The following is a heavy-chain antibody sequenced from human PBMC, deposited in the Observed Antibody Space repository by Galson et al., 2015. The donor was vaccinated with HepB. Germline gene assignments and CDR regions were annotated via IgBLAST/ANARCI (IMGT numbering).Heavy chain of an antibody. Sequence: SLRLSCAASGFTFSSYRMHWVRQAPGKGLEWVAVVSYDGSNKYYTDSVKGRFTISRDNSKNTLYLQVNSLRAEDTAVYYCARQGGEQPNYFDYWGQGTLVTVSS. V-gene: IGHV3-30*03. CDR1: GFTFSSYR. CDR3: ARQGGEQPNYFDY. CDR2: VSYDGSNK. D-gene: IGHD3-16*01. J-gene: IGHJ4*02.